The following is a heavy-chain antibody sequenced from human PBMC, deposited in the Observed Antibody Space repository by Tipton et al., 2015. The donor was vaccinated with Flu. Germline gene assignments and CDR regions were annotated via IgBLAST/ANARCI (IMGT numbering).Heavy chain of an antibody. CDR1: GGSVGSPYC. Sequence: LRLSCSVSGGSVGSPYCWAWIRQPPGKGLEWIGNICPGSPYYNPSLTSRVTISIDTFKAQFSLRLTSVTAADTAVYFCARRDFSNYVSEPRNWFDIWGQGTLVTVSS. V-gene: IGHV4-38-2*01. CDR3: ARRDFSNYVSEPRNWFDI. D-gene: IGHD4-11*01. J-gene: IGHJ5*02. CDR2: ICPGSP.